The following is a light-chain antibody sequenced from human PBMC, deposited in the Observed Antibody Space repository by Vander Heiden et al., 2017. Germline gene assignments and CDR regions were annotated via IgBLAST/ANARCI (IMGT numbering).Light chain of an antibody. J-gene: IGLJ3*02. CDR2: DNN. V-gene: IGLV1-51*02. CDR3: GNRASSLSAVV. CDR1: SSNIGNNY. Sequence: QSVLTQPPSLSAAPRQKVTISCSGSSSNIGNNYVSWYQQLPGTAPKRRSVDNNKRPSGIPDRFAGSKSGTSDKPALTGLQTGDEAEDDCGNRASSLSAVVFGGGTKLTVL.